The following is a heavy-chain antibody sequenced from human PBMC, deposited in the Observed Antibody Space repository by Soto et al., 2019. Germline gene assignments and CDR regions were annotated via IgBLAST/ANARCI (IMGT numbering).Heavy chain of an antibody. V-gene: IGHV3-15*07. Sequence: PGGSLRLSCAASGFTFSKAWMIWVRQAPGKGLEWVGRIKTNAEGETTDYAAPVKGRFTLSRDDSKDRVYLQMNSLKTEDTAVYYGTKDALDWAAAFDGWGKGTMVTFSS. D-gene: IGHD1-1*01. J-gene: IGHJ3*01. CDR2: IKTNAEGETT. CDR3: TKDALDWAAAFDG. CDR1: GFTFSKAW.